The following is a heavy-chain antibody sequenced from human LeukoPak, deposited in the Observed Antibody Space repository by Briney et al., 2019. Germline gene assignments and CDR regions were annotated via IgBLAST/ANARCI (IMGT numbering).Heavy chain of an antibody. CDR1: GFNFCFDAYS. V-gene: IGHV3-49*04. CDR3: TAEQNY. J-gene: IGHJ4*02. Sequence: GGSLRLSCTGSGFNFCFDAYSVRWVRQAPGKGLEWVGFIRANKYGGTTEYPASVKGRFAISRDDSKSIAYLQLNSLKTEDTAMYYCTAEQNYWSQGTLVAVSS. CDR2: IRANKYGGTT.